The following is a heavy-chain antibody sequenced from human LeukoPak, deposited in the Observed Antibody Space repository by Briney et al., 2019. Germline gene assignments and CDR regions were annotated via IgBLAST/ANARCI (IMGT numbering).Heavy chain of an antibody. CDR1: GFTFSTYE. D-gene: IGHD3-16*01. CDR2: ISTSGITI. Sequence: PGGSLRLSCAASGFTFSTYEMNWVRQTPGKVLEWLSYISTSGITIYYADSVKGRFTISRDKGKNSLYLQMNSLRAEDTAVYFCAKGGVLGIDPWGQGTLVTVSS. V-gene: IGHV3-48*03. CDR3: AKGGVLGIDP. J-gene: IGHJ5*02.